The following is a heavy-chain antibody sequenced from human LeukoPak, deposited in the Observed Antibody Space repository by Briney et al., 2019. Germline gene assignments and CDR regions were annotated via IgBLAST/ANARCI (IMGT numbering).Heavy chain of an antibody. CDR1: GFTFTSYT. J-gene: IGHJ4*02. CDR3: AKDRGTPMTVAHLFFDY. V-gene: IGHV3-23*01. D-gene: IGHD3-22*01. Sequence: GGSLRLSCAASGFTFTSYTMSWVRQAPGRGLEWVSTTSDTGTSTYYADSVKGRFTISRDNSKNTLHLQMNSLRAEDTAIYFCAKDRGTPMTVAHLFFDYWGQGTLVTVSS. CDR2: TSDTGTST.